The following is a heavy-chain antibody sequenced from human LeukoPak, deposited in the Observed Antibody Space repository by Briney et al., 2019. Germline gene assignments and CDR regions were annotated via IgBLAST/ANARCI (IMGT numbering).Heavy chain of an antibody. CDR1: GGSISTYY. D-gene: IGHD2-15*01. Sequence: SETLSLTCTVSGGSISTYYWSWIRQPPGKGLEWIGYIYYSGSTNYNPSLKSRVTISVDTSKNQFSLKLSSVTAADTAVYYCARETFGYCSGGSCSDWGQGTLVTVSS. CDR3: ARETFGYCSGGSCSD. J-gene: IGHJ1*01. CDR2: IYYSGST. V-gene: IGHV4-59*01.